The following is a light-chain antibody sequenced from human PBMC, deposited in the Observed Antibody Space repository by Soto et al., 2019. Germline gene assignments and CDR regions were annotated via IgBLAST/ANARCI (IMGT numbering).Light chain of an antibody. CDR3: QQYNNYSGT. CDR2: DAS. J-gene: IGKJ1*01. V-gene: IGKV1-5*01. CDR1: QSISSW. Sequence: DIQMTQSPASLSASVGDRVTITFRASQSISSWLAWYQHKPGKAPKLLIYDASSLESGVPSRFRGSGSGTEFTLTISSMQPDDFATYYCQQYNNYSGTFGTGAKVDI.